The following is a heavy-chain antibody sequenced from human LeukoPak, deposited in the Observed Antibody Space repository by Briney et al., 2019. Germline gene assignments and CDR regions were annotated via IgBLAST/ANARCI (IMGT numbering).Heavy chain of an antibody. CDR3: ARDYYDSSGYYENWFDP. D-gene: IGHD3-22*01. CDR1: GLTFSDYY. Sequence: GGSLRLSCAASGLTFSDYYMSWIRQAPGKALEWVSYISSSGSTIYYADSVKGRFTISRDNAKNSLYLQMNSLRAEDTAVYYCARDYYDSSGYYENWFDPWGQGTLVTVSS. CDR2: ISSSGSTI. J-gene: IGHJ5*02. V-gene: IGHV3-11*04.